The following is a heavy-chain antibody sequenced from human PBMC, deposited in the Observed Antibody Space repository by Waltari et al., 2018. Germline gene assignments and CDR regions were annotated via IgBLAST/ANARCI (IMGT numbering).Heavy chain of an antibody. J-gene: IGHJ4*02. V-gene: IGHV4-34*01. Sequence: QVQLQQWGAGLLKPSETLSLTCAVYGGSFSRYYWSWIRQPPGNGLEWIGEINHSGSTNYNPSLKSRVTISVDTSKNQFSLKLSSVTAADTAVYYCARVDGISSSWPDDYWGQGTLVTVSS. CDR3: ARVDGISSSWPDDY. CDR1: GGSFSRYY. CDR2: INHSGST. D-gene: IGHD6-13*01.